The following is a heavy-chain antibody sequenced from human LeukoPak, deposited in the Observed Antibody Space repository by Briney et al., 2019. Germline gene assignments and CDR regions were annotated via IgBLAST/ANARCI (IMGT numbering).Heavy chain of an antibody. CDR2: IIPILGIP. CDR1: GGTFSSYA. CDR3: ARGVGYNYGLYYQYGMDV. D-gene: IGHD5-18*01. V-gene: IGHV1-69*04. J-gene: IGHJ6*02. Sequence: GASVKVSCKASGGTFSSYALSWVRQAPGQGLEWMGRIIPILGIPKYAQKFQGRVTITADKSTSTAYMELSSLRSEDTAVYYCARGVGYNYGLYYQYGMDVWGQGTTVTVSS.